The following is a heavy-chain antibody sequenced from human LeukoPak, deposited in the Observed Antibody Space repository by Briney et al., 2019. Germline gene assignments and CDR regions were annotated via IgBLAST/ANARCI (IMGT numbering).Heavy chain of an antibody. V-gene: IGHV4-59*01. D-gene: IGHD1-26*01. CDR2: FSYSGST. J-gene: IGHJ4*02. Sequence: ETLSLTCSVSGVSISTYYWIWIRQPPAQGLEWMGFFSYSGSTKYNPSLKSRVTMSVDTSKNQFSLKLNSVTAADTAVYYCARMYSGTSYYFAYCGQGSLVTVSS. CDR1: GVSISTYY. CDR3: ARMYSGTSYYFAY.